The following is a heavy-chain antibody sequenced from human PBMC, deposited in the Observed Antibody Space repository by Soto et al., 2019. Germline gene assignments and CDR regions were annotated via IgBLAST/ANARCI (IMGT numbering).Heavy chain of an antibody. Sequence: GGSLRLSCAASGFTFSSYSMNWVRQAPGKGLEWVSYISSSSSTIYYADSVKGRFTISRDNAKNSPYLQMNSLRDEDTAVYYCARVWDDFGGSYPPLWYFDLWGRGTLVTVSS. V-gene: IGHV3-48*02. CDR1: GFTFSSYS. D-gene: IGHD1-26*01. CDR3: ARVWDDFGGSYPPLWYFDL. J-gene: IGHJ2*01. CDR2: ISSSSSTI.